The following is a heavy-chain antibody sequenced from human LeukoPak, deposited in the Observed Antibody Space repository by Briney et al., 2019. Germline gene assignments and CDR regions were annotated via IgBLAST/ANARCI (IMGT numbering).Heavy chain of an antibody. Sequence: GGSLRLSCAASGFTFINYALHWVRQAPGKGLEWVAVISIDGSDKHYAESVQGRFTISRDNSKKTLYLQMNSLRAEDTAVYYCARGYYFNSNFDSWGQGALVTVSS. CDR3: ARGYYFNSNFDS. CDR1: GFTFINYA. V-gene: IGHV3-30*04. D-gene: IGHD2/OR15-2a*01. CDR2: ISIDGSDK. J-gene: IGHJ4*02.